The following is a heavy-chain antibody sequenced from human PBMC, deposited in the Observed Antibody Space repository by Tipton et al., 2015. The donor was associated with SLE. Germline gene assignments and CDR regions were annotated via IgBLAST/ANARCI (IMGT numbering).Heavy chain of an antibody. CDR3: ARAGHRNSWFVDF. CDR2: IDHSGRS. Sequence: TLSLTCAVYGESFRGYYWSWIRQPPGKGLEWIGEIDHSGRSNYKPSLKSRVTMSVETSKNQFSLSLSSVTAADTAVYYCARAGHRNSWFVDFWGQGTPVTVSS. D-gene: IGHD6-13*01. V-gene: IGHV4-34*01. J-gene: IGHJ4*02. CDR1: GESFRGYY.